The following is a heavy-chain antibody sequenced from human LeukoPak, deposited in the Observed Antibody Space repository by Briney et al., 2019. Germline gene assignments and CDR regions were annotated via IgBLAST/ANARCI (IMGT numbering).Heavy chain of an antibody. CDR2: IYYSGST. CDR3: ATGTYSYGYYGY. CDR1: GDSISSYY. J-gene: IGHJ4*02. D-gene: IGHD5-18*01. Sequence: PSETLSLTCTVSGDSISSYYWSWIRQPPGKGLEWIGYIYYSGSTNYNPSLKSRVTISADTPKNQFSLKLSSVTAADTAVYYCATGTYSYGYYGYWGQGTLVTVSS. V-gene: IGHV4-59*01.